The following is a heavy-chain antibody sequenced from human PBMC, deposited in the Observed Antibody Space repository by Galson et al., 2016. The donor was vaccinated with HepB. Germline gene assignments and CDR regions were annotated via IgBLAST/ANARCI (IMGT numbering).Heavy chain of an antibody. J-gene: IGHJ4*02. CDR2: IRSTRYGETT. V-gene: IGHV3-49*04. CDR1: GFNFGDHG. CDR3: SRATNARIGWFFDY. Sequence: SLRLSCAASGFNFGDHGMSWVRQAPGKGLEWIGLIRSTRYGETTEYAASVRGRVTVSRDDSKNIAYLQMNSLKIEETAVYYCSRATNARIGWFFDYWGQGNLVTVSS. D-gene: IGHD2-8*01.